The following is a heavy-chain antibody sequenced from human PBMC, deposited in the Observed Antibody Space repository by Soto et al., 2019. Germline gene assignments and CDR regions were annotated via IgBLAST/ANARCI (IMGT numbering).Heavy chain of an antibody. CDR3: ARLPGYSSSWYVPAPMWKTTFDY. CDR2: IYYSGST. V-gene: IGHV4-39*01. J-gene: IGHJ4*02. D-gene: IGHD6-13*01. Sequence: PSETLSLTCTVSGGSISSSSYYWGWIRQPPGKGLEWIGSIYYSGSTYYNPSLKSRVTISVDTSKNQFSLKLSSVTAADTAVYYCARLPGYSSSWYVPAPMWKTTFDYWGQGTLVTVSS. CDR1: GGSISSSSYY.